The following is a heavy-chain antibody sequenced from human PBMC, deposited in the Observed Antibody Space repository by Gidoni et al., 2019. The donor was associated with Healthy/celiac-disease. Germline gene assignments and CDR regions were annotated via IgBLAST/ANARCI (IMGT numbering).Heavy chain of an antibody. CDR1: GYTFTGYY. Sequence: QVQLVQSGAEVKKPGASVKVSCKASGYTFTGYYMHWVRQAPGQGLEWMGWINPNSGGTNYAQKFQGWVTMTRDTSISTAYMELSRLRSDDTAVYYCARSSTMVRGVIIIKTSLPDYWGHGTLVTVSS. D-gene: IGHD3-10*01. J-gene: IGHJ4*01. V-gene: IGHV1-2*04. CDR2: INPNSGGT. CDR3: ARSSTMVRGVIIIKTSLPDY.